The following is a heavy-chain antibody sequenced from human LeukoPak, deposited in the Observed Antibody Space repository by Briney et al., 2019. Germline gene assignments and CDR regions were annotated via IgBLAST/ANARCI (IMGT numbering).Heavy chain of an antibody. CDR2: INSDGSST. Sequence: GGSLRLSCAASGFTFSSYWMHWVRQAPGKGLVWVSRINSDGSSTSYADSVKGRFTISRDNAKNTLYLQMNSLRAEDTAVYYRARGDIVVVPAAISGSDNWFDPWGQGTLVTVSS. CDR1: GFTFSSYW. V-gene: IGHV3-74*01. CDR3: ARGDIVVVPAAISGSDNWFDP. D-gene: IGHD2-2*01. J-gene: IGHJ5*02.